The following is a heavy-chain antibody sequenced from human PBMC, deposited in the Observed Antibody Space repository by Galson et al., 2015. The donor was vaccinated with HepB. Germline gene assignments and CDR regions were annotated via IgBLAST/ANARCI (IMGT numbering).Heavy chain of an antibody. CDR3: ARTRGAAAGIFDY. D-gene: IGHD6-13*01. Sequence: SLRLSCAASGFTFSNYWMHWVRHAPGKGLVWVSRINSDGTYITYADSVKGRFTISRDNAKNTLYLQMNSPRAEDTALYYCARTRGAAAGIFDYWGQGSLVTASS. CDR1: GFTFSNYW. J-gene: IGHJ4*02. V-gene: IGHV3-74*01. CDR2: INSDGTYI.